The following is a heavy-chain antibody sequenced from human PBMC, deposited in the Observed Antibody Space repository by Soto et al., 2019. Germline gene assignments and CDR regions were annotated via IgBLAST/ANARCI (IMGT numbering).Heavy chain of an antibody. CDR3: ARDWGRDGSGWSTFDC. Sequence: QVHLVQSGAEVKTPGSSVKVSCKASEGTFNNYSITWVRQAPGQGLEWVGGIIPIFNTRTYAQKLQGRVTITADEFTSTAYMELSSLRFEDAAVYYCARDWGRDGSGWSTFDCWGQGTLVTVSS. V-gene: IGHV1-69*01. J-gene: IGHJ4*02. CDR2: IIPIFNTR. D-gene: IGHD6-19*01. CDR1: EGTFNNYS.